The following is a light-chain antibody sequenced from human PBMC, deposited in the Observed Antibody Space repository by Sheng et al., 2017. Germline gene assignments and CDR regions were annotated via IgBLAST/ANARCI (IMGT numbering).Light chain of an antibody. CDR2: EVS. CDR3: CSYASSVSYV. CDR1: SSDVGGYNF. V-gene: IGLV2-8*01. J-gene: IGLJ1*01. Sequence: QSALTQPPSASGSPGQSVAISCTGTSSDVGGYNFVSWYQQHPGKAPKLIIYEVSQRPSGVPNRFSGSKSGNTASLTVSGLQAEDEADYYCCSYASSVSYVFGTGTKVTVL.